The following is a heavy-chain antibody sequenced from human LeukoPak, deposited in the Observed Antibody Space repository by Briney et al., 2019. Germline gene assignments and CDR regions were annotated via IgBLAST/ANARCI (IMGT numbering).Heavy chain of an antibody. D-gene: IGHD5-24*01. CDR2: ISDSGGKT. CDR1: GFTFNNYA. CDR3: ARAPRGRDGYNPYYFDY. Sequence: PGGSLRLSCTAAGFTFNNYAMSWVRQAPGKGLEWVSHISDSGGKTYYADSVKGRFTISRDNSKNTLYLQMNSLRAEDTAVYYCARAPRGRDGYNPYYFDYWGQGTLVTFSS. V-gene: IGHV3-23*01. J-gene: IGHJ4*02.